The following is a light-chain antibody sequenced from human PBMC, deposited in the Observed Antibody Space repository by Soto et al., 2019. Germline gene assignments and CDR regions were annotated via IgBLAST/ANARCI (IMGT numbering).Light chain of an antibody. Sequence: EIELTQSPATLSVSAGGTVTLSCRASQSIRNNVAWYQQIPGQAPRLLVYGASTRATGVPARFSGSVYGIEFTLTISSLQSEDSAFYYCQQYFNWPLTWTFGPGTKVQIK. V-gene: IGKV3-15*01. J-gene: IGKJ1*01. CDR2: GAS. CDR1: QSIRNN. CDR3: QQYFNWPLTWT.